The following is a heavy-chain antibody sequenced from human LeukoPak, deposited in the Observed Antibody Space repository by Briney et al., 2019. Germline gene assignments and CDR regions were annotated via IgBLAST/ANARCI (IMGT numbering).Heavy chain of an antibody. J-gene: IGHJ5*02. V-gene: IGHV3-23*01. Sequence: AGTLRLTCTASGFNFGDYDVSWVRQGPGMELEGVSAFSDNTYFAESVKGRFTISRDYSKNTIYSQIDSLRVDGTALYYWVREGGRPPKGNWFDRWGQGTLVTVSS. CDR1: GFNFGDYD. D-gene: IGHD1-26*01. CDR2: FSDNT. CDR3: VREGGRPPKGNWFDR.